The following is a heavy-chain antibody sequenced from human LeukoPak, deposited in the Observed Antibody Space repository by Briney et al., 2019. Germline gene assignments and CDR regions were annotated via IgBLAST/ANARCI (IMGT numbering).Heavy chain of an antibody. J-gene: IGHJ3*02. V-gene: IGHV4-4*02. CDR2: IYHSGST. Sequence: SETLSLTCAVSGGSLSSSNWWSWVRPPPGKGLEWIGEIYHSGSTNYNPSLKSRVTISVDKSKNQFSLKLSSVTAADTAVYYCARLGDGDCAFDAFDIWGQGTMVNVSS. CDR3: ARLGDGDCAFDAFDI. D-gene: IGHD2-21*02. CDR1: GGSLSSSNW.